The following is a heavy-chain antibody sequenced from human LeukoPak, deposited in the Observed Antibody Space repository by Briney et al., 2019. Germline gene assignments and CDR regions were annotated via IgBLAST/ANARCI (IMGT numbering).Heavy chain of an antibody. CDR1: GFTVSSNY. CDR2: INHSGST. Sequence: GSLRLSCAASGFTVSSNYMSWIRQPPGKGLEWIGEINHSGSTNYNPSLKSRVTISVDTSKNQFSLKLSSVTAADTAVYYCAREGAHVLRFLEWSSRAFDIWGQGTMVTVSS. J-gene: IGHJ3*02. D-gene: IGHD3-3*01. CDR3: AREGAHVLRFLEWSSRAFDI. V-gene: IGHV4-34*01.